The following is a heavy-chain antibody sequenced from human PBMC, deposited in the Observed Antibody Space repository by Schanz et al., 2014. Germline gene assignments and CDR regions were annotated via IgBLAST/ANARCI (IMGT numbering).Heavy chain of an antibody. Sequence: VQLVESGGGLIQPWGSLRLSCAVSGFTVNTNYMSWVRQAPGKGLEWISSMYINSGSTQYADSVKGRFTISRDSPKNRLYLQMNSLRPEDSGVYYCARGVARERYSDWLELDYWGQGTLVTVSS. D-gene: IGHD3-9*01. V-gene: IGHV3-66*03. CDR2: MYINSGST. J-gene: IGHJ4*02. CDR1: GFTVNTNY. CDR3: ARGVARERYSDWLELDY.